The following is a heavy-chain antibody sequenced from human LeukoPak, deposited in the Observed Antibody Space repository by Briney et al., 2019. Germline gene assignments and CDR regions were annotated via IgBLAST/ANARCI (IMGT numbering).Heavy chain of an antibody. J-gene: IGHJ3*02. CDR2: ISYDGSNK. CDR3: AKDHLSMIVGNGAFDI. Sequence: PGRSLRLSCAASGFTFSSYGMHWVRQAPGKGLEWVAVISYDGSNKYYADSVKGRFTISRDNSKNTLYLQINSLRAEDTAVYYCAKDHLSMIVGNGAFDIWGQGTMVTVSS. V-gene: IGHV3-30*18. D-gene: IGHD3-22*01. CDR1: GFTFSSYG.